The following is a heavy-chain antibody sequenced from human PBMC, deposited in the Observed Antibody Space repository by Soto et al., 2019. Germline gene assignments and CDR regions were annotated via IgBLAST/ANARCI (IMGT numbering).Heavy chain of an antibody. D-gene: IGHD5-12*01. CDR3: ARATRSGSPHFDH. V-gene: IGHV1-46*01. CDR2: INPSGDST. CDR1: GYTFSNYY. Sequence: GASVKVSCKGAGYTFSNYYMHWVRQAPGQGLEWMGIINPSGDSTSYAQEFQGRVTMTRETSTSTLYMELSSLRSEDTAVYSCARATRSGSPHFDHWGQGTLVTVSS. J-gene: IGHJ4*02.